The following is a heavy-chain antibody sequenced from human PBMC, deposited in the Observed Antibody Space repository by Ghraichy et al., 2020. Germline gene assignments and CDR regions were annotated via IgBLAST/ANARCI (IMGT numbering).Heavy chain of an antibody. CDR1: GLTFSGYV. CDR2: ISANGGNT. D-gene: IGHD2-15*01. J-gene: IGHJ5*02. Sequence: GGSLRLSCAASGLTFSGYVMNWVRQAPGKGLEWVSSISANGGNTYYADSVKGRFTVSRDNSTNTLYLQMNSVRAEETAEYYCAKALGNCSGGTCPSYNWFDPWGQGTLVTVSS. CDR3: AKALGNCSGGTCPSYNWFDP. V-gene: IGHV3-23*01.